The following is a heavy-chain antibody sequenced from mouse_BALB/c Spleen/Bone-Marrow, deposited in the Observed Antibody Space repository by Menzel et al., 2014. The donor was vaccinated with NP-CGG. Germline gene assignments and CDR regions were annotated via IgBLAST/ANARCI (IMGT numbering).Heavy chain of an antibody. CDR1: GYTFTDTW. J-gene: IGHJ2*01. Sequence: QVQLKESRPELAKPGASVKMSCKASGYTFTDTWIHWIKQRPGQGLEWIGYINPSTGYAEYNQNFKDRATLTVDKSSSTAYMQLSSLTSEDSAVYYCARDYWGQGTTLTVSS. V-gene: IGHV1-7*01. CDR3: ARDY. CDR2: INPSTGYA.